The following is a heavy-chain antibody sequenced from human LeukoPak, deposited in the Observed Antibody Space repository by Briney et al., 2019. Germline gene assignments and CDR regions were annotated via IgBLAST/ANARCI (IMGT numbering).Heavy chain of an antibody. CDR3: ARAGGAAAGRFYYYYYYMDV. V-gene: IGHV4-34*01. D-gene: IGHD6-13*01. CDR2: INHSGST. Sequence: SETLSLTCAVYGGSFSGYYWSWIRQPSGKGLEWIGEINHSGSTNYNPSLTSRVTISVDTSKNQFSLKLSSVTAADTAVYYCARAGGAAAGRFYYYYYYMDVWGKGTTVTVSS. CDR1: GGSFSGYY. J-gene: IGHJ6*03.